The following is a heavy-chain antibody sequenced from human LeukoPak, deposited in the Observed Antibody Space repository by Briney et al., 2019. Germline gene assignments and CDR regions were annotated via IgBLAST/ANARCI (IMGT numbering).Heavy chain of an antibody. CDR2: IYYSGST. V-gene: IGHV4-59*12. Sequence: SETLSLTCTVSGGSISSYYWSWIRQPPGKGLEWIGYIYYSGSTNYNPSLNSRVTISVDTSKNQFSLKLSSVTAADTAVYYCAREWTSGVWFGPWGQGTLVTVSS. CDR1: GGSISSYY. CDR3: AREWTSGVWFGP. D-gene: IGHD3-10*01. J-gene: IGHJ5*02.